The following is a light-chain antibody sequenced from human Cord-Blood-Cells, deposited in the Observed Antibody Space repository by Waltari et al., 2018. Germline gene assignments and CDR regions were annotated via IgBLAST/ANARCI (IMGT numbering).Light chain of an antibody. CDR3: SSYTSSSTLV. CDR1: RSDVGGHHY. V-gene: IGLV2-14*01. J-gene: IGLJ2*01. CDR2: DVS. Sequence: QSALPQPASVSRSPGHSITISCTGTRSDVGGHHYVSWYQQHPGKAPKLMIYDVSNRPSGVSNRFSGSKSGNTASLTISGLQAEDEADYYCSSYTSSSTLVFGGGTKLTVL.